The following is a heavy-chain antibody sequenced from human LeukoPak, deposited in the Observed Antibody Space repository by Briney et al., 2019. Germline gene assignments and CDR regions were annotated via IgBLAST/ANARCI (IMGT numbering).Heavy chain of an antibody. CDR2: IYYSGST. D-gene: IGHD3-10*01. CDR3: ARHSRSVDYGSGSYTWDY. Sequence: SETLSLTCTVSGGSISSGGYYWSWIRQPPGKGLEWIGTIYYSGSTYYNVSLKSRVTISVDTSRNQFSLKLSSVTAADTAVYYCARHSRSVDYGSGSYTWDYWGQGTLVTVSS. J-gene: IGHJ4*02. V-gene: IGHV4-39*01. CDR1: GGSISSGGYY.